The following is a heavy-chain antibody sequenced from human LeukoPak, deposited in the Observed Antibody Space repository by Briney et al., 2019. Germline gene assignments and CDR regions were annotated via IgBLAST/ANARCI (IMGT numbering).Heavy chain of an antibody. J-gene: IGHJ6*04. CDR2: INHSGST. D-gene: IGHD3-9*01. CDR1: GGSFSGYY. Sequence: SETLSLTCAVYGGSFSGYYWSWIRQPPGKGLEWIGEINHSGSTNYNPSLKSRVTISVDTSKNQFSLKLSSVTAADTAVYYCAGQASYYDILTGYYPNGIGIVDVWGKGTTVTISS. CDR3: AGQASYYDILTGYYPNGIGIVDV. V-gene: IGHV4-34*01.